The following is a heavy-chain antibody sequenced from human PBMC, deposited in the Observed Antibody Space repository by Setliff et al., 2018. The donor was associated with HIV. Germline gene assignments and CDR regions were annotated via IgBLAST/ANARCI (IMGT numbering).Heavy chain of an antibody. Sequence: GGSLRLSCVASGFTFRSYWMSWVRQAPGKRPEWVANIKDDGRDKFYLDSVKGRFTISRGNAKNSLYLQINSLRAEDAAVYYCAREVWSEDDNWGQGTLVTVSS. D-gene: IGHD3-10*01. CDR2: IKDDGRDK. J-gene: IGHJ4*02. V-gene: IGHV3-7*05. CDR3: AREVWSEDDN. CDR1: GFTFRSYW.